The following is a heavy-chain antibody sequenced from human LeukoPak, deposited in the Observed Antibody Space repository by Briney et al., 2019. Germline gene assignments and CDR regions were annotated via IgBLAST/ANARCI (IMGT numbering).Heavy chain of an antibody. V-gene: IGHV1-2*04. CDR1: GYTFTGYY. CDR2: INPNSGGT. D-gene: IGHD5-18*01. CDR3: AREVDTAMVYDY. Sequence: ASVKVSCKASGYTFTGYYMHWVRQAPGQGLEWMGWINPNSGGTNYAQKFRGWVTMTRDTSISTAYMELSRLRSDDTAVYYCAREVDTAMVYDYWGQGTLVTVSS. J-gene: IGHJ4*02.